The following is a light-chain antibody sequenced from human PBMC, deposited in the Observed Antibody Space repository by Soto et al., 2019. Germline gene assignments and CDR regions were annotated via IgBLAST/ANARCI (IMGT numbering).Light chain of an antibody. J-gene: IGLJ2*01. CDR1: SSNIGAGHD. CDR2: GNS. V-gene: IGLV1-40*01. Sequence: QSVLTQPPSVSGAPGQRVTISCTGSSSNIGAGHDVHWYQQLPGTVPKLLIYGNSNRPSGVPDRFSGSKSGTSASLAITGLQAEDEADYYCQSYDSSLSGSVFGGGTKLTVL. CDR3: QSYDSSLSGSV.